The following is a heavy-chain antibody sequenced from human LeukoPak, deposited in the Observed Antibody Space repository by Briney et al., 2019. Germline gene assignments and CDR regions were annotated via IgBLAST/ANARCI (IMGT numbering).Heavy chain of an antibody. CDR1: GYTFTSYG. CDR3: ARCDSSGYCHNYFDY. D-gene: IGHD3-22*01. CDR2: ISAYNGNT. Sequence: ASVKVSCKASGYTFTSYGISWVRQAPGQGLEWMGWISAYNGNTNYAQKLQGRGTMTTDTPTSTAYMELRSLRSDDTAVYYCARCDSSGYCHNYFDYWGQGTLVTVSS. J-gene: IGHJ4*02. V-gene: IGHV1-18*01.